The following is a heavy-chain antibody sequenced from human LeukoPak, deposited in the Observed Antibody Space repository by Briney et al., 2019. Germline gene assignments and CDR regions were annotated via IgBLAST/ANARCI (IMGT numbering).Heavy chain of an antibody. CDR1: GFTFSIHW. V-gene: IGHV3-74*01. D-gene: IGHD3-10*01. CDR3: AKDGLVWFGELN. Sequence: GGSLRLSCAASGFTFSIHWMHWVRQAPGKGLVWVSHINSDGSSTRYADSVKGRFTISRDNSKNTLYLQMNSLRAEDTAVYYCAKDGLVWFGELNWGQGTLVTVSS. CDR2: INSDGSST. J-gene: IGHJ4*02.